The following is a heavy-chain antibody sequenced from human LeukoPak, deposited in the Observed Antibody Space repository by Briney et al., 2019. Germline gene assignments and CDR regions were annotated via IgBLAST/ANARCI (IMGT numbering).Heavy chain of an antibody. V-gene: IGHV3-21*01. CDR2: MSSRGTYI. CDR1: GFTFRDYS. Sequence: GGSLRLSCAASGFTFRDYSMNWVRHVPGKGLEWISSMSSRGTYIYYAVVVKGRFTISRDNTQTSVFLQMNSRRVDDTAIYYCARELSWGFSFDYWGQGTLVTVSS. CDR3: ARELSWGFSFDY. J-gene: IGHJ4*02. D-gene: IGHD3-10*01.